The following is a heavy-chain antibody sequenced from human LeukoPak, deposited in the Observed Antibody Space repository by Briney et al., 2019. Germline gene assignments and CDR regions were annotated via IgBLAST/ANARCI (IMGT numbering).Heavy chain of an antibody. V-gene: IGHV3-69-1*01. Sequence: GGSLRLSCAASGFTFSDYYMSSSTSTIYYADSVKGRFTISRDNSKNTLYLQMNSLRAEDTAVYYCAKSYYHSGWSFDYWGQGTLVTVSS. D-gene: IGHD6-19*01. J-gene: IGHJ4*02. CDR3: AKSYYHSGWSFDY. CDR2: SSTSTI. CDR1: GFTFSDYY.